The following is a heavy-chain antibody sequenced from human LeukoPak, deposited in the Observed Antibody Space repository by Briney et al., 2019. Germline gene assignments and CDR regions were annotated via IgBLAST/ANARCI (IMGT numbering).Heavy chain of an antibody. V-gene: IGHV4-39*01. CDR1: DGSVSSVGYY. Sequence: SETLSLTCTVSDGSVSSVGYYWGWIRQPPGKGLEWIGSIYYSGTTYYNPSLASRVTIFVDTSKNQFSLRLSSVAAADTAVYYCARRDQAIDYWGQGTLVTVSS. D-gene: IGHD5-24*01. CDR3: ARRDQAIDY. CDR2: IYYSGTT. J-gene: IGHJ4*02.